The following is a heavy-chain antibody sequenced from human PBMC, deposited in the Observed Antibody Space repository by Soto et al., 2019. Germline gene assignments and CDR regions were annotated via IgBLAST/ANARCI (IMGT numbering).Heavy chain of an antibody. J-gene: IGHJ3*02. CDR2: IYLNDDK. D-gene: IGHD3-22*01. CDR3: AHSTPLKYCYDSSGYYGGAFEI. Sequence: GSGPTLVSPTQTLTLTCTFSGFSLSTTGVCVRWIRQPPGNALEWLALIYLNDDKRYSPSLKSRLTITKDTSKNQVVLTMTNMDPVDTARYSCAHSTPLKYCYDSSGYYGGAFEIWGQGTMVTVSS. CDR1: GFSLSTTGVC. V-gene: IGHV2-5*01.